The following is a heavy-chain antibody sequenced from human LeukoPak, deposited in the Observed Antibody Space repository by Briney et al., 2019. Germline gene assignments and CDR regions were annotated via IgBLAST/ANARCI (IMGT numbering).Heavy chain of an antibody. CDR3: ARAYYYDSSGYYSN. J-gene: IGHJ4*02. Sequence: GASVKVSCKASGYTFTSYAMHWVRQAPGQGLEWMGWISAYNGNTNYAQKLQGRVTMTTDTSTSTAYMELRSLRSDDTAVYYCARAYYYDSSGYYSNWGQGTLVTVSS. D-gene: IGHD3-22*01. V-gene: IGHV1-18*01. CDR2: ISAYNGNT. CDR1: GYTFTSYA.